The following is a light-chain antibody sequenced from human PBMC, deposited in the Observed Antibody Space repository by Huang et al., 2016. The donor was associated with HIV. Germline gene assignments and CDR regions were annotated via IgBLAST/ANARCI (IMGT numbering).Light chain of an antibody. CDR2: EAS. Sequence: EIVMTQSPATLSVSPGERATLSCRASKNIGGSLAWYQKKPGQAPRLLIYEASTRDTGIPARFSGSETGTDFTLTISSLQSEDFAVYYCQQYNDWSAVTFGGGTKVE. CDR3: QQYNDWSAVT. CDR1: KNIGGS. V-gene: IGKV3-15*01. J-gene: IGKJ4*01.